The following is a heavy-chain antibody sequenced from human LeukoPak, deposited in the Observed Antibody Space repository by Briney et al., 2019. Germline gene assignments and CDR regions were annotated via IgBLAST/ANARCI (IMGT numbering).Heavy chain of an antibody. J-gene: IGHJ4*02. CDR2: ISTYNGNT. Sequence: GASVKVSCKASGYTFTTFGITWVRQAPGQGLEWMGWISTYNGNTNYAQNLQGRVTMTTDTSTNTAYMELRSLTSDDTAVYSCARVGSDCSDGNCYWGQGTLVTVSS. CDR1: GYTFTTFG. D-gene: IGHD2-15*01. V-gene: IGHV1-18*01. CDR3: ARVGSDCSDGNCY.